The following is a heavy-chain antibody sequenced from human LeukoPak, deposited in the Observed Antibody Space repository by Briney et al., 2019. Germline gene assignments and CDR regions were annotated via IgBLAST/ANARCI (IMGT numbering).Heavy chain of an antibody. D-gene: IGHD5-18*01. CDR2: INPNSGGT. CDR3: ARVGRGYFAYYFDY. J-gene: IGHJ4*02. V-gene: IGHV1-2*02. Sequence: ASVKVSCKASGHTFTGYYMHWVRQAPGQGLEWMGWINPNSGGTNYAQKFQGRVTMARDTSISTAYMELNRLRSDDTAVYYCARVGRGYFAYYFDYWGQGTLVTVSS. CDR1: GHTFTGYY.